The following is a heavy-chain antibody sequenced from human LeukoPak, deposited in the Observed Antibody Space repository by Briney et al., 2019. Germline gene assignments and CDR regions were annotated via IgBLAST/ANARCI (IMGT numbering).Heavy chain of an antibody. CDR3: ARDGIWDYWYGMDV. CDR2: ISSSSSTI. CDR1: GFTFSSYS. V-gene: IGHV3-48*02. D-gene: IGHD1-14*01. J-gene: IGHJ6*02. Sequence: GGSLRLSWAASGFTFSSYSMNWVRQAPGKGLGGVSYISSSSSTIYYADSVKGRFTISRDNAKNSLYLQMNSLRDEDTAVYYCARDGIWDYWYGMDVWGQGTTVTVSS.